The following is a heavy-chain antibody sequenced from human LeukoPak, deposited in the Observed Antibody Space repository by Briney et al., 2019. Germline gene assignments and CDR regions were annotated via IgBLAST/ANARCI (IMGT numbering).Heavy chain of an antibody. V-gene: IGHV1-18*01. CDR1: GYTFTHHG. J-gene: IGHJ2*01. CDR3: ARDPSNTSGWYQYFDA. D-gene: IGHD6-19*01. CDR2: ISYYNGDT. Sequence: ASVKVSCKASGYTFTHHGIAWIRQAPGQGLEWLGGISYYNGDTIYAQKFQGRVTLTTEKSTSTVYMELRSLTSDDTAVYYCARDPSNTSGWYQYFDAWGRGTLVSVSS.